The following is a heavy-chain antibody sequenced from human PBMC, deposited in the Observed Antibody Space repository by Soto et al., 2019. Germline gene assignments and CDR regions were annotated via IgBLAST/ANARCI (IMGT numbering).Heavy chain of an antibody. CDR3: ARGLGYCSGGSCYSYAFDI. CDR2: ISYDGSNK. Sequence: QVQLVESGGGVVQPGRSLRLSCAASGFTFSSYAMHWVRQAPGKGLERVAVISYDGSNKYYADSVKGRFTISRDNSKNTLYLQMNSLRAEDTAVYYCARGLGYCSGGSCYSYAFDIWGQGTMVTVSS. CDR1: GFTFSSYA. D-gene: IGHD2-15*01. V-gene: IGHV3-30-3*01. J-gene: IGHJ3*02.